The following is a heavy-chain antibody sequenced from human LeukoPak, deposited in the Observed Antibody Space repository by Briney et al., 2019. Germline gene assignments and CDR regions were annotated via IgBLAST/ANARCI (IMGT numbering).Heavy chain of an antibody. Sequence: PGGSLRLSCAASGFTFTNYEMTWVRQAPGKGLEWVSYISSSGTTIYYADSVKGRFTISRDNAKNSLYLQMNSLRAEDTAVYYCARDRDGYNNPGYWGQGTLVTVSS. D-gene: IGHD5-24*01. CDR2: ISSSGTTI. CDR3: ARDRDGYNNPGY. J-gene: IGHJ4*02. V-gene: IGHV3-48*03. CDR1: GFTFTNYE.